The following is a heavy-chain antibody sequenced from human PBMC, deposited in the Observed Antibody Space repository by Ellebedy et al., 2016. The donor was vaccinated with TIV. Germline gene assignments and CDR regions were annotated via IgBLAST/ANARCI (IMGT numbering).Heavy chain of an antibody. Sequence: GGSLRLSXAASGFTFSSYAMHWVRQAPGKGLEWVAVISYDGSNKYYADSVKGRFTISRDNSKNTLYLQMNSLRAEDTAVYYCARRANYDILTGYSYYYYGMDVWGQGTTVTVSS. CDR1: GFTFSSYA. CDR3: ARRANYDILTGYSYYYYGMDV. D-gene: IGHD3-9*01. CDR2: ISYDGSNK. V-gene: IGHV3-30*04. J-gene: IGHJ6*02.